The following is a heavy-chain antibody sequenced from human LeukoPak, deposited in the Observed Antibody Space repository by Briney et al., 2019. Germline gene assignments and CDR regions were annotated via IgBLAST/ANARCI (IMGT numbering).Heavy chain of an antibody. V-gene: IGHV4-39*01. Sequence: PSETLSLTCTVSGGSISSSSYYWGWIRQPPGKGLEWIGSIYYSGGTYYNPSLKSRVTISVDTSKNQFSLKLSSVTAADTAVYYCARTMVRGVFDYWGQGTLVTVSS. J-gene: IGHJ4*02. CDR2: IYYSGGT. CDR3: ARTMVRGVFDY. D-gene: IGHD3-10*01. CDR1: GGSISSSSYY.